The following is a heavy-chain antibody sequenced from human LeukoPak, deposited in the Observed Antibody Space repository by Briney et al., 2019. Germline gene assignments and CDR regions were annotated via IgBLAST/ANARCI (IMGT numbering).Heavy chain of an antibody. V-gene: IGHV4-59*11. CDR1: GRSISNHH. CDR3: ARDFGRGYCSTTSCFVPWFDP. D-gene: IGHD2-2*01. Sequence: SEPLSLTCSVSGRSISNHHWRWMRQPPGKALEWIGYIHYSGSTIYNPSLKSRVTISVDTSKNQFSLKLTSVTAADTAVYYCARDFGRGYCSTTSCFVPWFDPWGQGTLVTVSS. CDR2: IHYSGST. J-gene: IGHJ5*02.